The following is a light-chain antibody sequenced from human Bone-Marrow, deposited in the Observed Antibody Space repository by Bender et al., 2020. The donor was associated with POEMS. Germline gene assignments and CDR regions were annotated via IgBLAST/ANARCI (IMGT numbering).Light chain of an antibody. CDR2: YSS. CDR3: AAWDDSLNGSWL. V-gene: IGLV1-44*01. J-gene: IGLJ3*02. Sequence: SVLTQPPSASGTPGQRVPISCSGSSSNIRTNAVNWYQQLPGTAPKLLIYYSSQRPSGVPDRFSGSKSGTSASLAISGLQSEDEAYYYCAAWDDSLNGSWLFGGGTKLTVL. CDR1: SSNIRTNA.